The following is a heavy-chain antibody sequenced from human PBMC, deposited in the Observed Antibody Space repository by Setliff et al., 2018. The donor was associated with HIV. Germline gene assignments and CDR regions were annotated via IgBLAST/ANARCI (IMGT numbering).Heavy chain of an antibody. J-gene: IGHJ4*02. CDR1: GFTFTSYG. Sequence: ASVKVSCKASGFTFTSYGISWVRQAPGQGLEWMAWISVYNGNTNYAQKFQGRVTMTTDTSTGTAYMELRRLRSDDTALYYCARGRELPGSPYYFDYWGQGTLVTVSA. D-gene: IGHD1-26*01. CDR2: ISVYNGNT. V-gene: IGHV1-18*01. CDR3: ARGRELPGSPYYFDY.